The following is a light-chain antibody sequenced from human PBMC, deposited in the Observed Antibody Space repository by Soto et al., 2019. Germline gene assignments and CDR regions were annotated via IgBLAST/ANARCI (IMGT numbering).Light chain of an antibody. V-gene: IGKV1-8*01. CDR1: QGISSY. CDR3: HQYYSHPHT. CDR2: ATS. J-gene: IGKJ1*01. Sequence: AIRMTQSPSSLSASTGDRVTINCRASQGISSYLAWYQQKPWKDPKILIYATSTLQSGVPSRFSGSGSGTVFTLTLSCLQSADLATYYWHQYYSHPHTFGQGTKVELK.